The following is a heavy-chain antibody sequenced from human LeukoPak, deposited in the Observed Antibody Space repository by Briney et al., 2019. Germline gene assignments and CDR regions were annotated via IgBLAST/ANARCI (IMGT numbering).Heavy chain of an antibody. V-gene: IGHV3-64*01. J-gene: IGHJ3*02. CDR2: ISSNGGST. Sequence: GGSLRLSCAAPGFTFSSYAMHWVRQAPGKGLEYVSAISSNGGSTYYANSVKGRFTISRDNSKNTLYLQMGSLRAEDMAVYYCARGSVTGDDAFDIWGQGTMVTVSS. CDR3: ARGSVTGDDAFDI. D-gene: IGHD1-20*01. CDR1: GFTFSSYA.